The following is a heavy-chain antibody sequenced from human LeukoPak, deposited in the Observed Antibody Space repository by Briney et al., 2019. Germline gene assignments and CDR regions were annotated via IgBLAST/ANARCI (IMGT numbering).Heavy chain of an antibody. Sequence: ASVKVSCKASGYTFTGYYMHWVRPAPGQGLEWMGMINPATDTTSYAQNFQGRVTMTRDTSTSTVYVELSSLRSEDTAVYYCARDSRYYGSGSYYTATDYWGQGTLVTVSS. D-gene: IGHD3-10*01. V-gene: IGHV1-46*01. CDR1: GYTFTGYY. J-gene: IGHJ4*02. CDR2: INPATDTT. CDR3: ARDSRYYGSGSYYTATDY.